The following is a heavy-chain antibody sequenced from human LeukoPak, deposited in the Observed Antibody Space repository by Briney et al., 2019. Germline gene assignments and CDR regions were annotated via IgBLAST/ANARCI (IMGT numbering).Heavy chain of an antibody. J-gene: IGHJ3*02. D-gene: IGHD3-10*01. CDR2: IYYSGST. CDR3: ARDGSGSYLPFDI. Sequence: SETLSLTCTVSGGSISSYYWSWIRQPPGKGLEWIGYIYYSGSTYYNPSLKSRVSISIDTSKNQFSLKLSSVTAADTAVYYCARDGSGSYLPFDIWGQGTMVTVPS. CDR1: GGSISSYY. V-gene: IGHV4-59*12.